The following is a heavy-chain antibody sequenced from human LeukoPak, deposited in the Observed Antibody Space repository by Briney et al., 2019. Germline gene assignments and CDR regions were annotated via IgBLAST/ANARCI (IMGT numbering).Heavy chain of an antibody. CDR1: GFTFSSFA. D-gene: IGHD3-10*01. J-gene: IGHJ3*02. Sequence: GGSLRLSCSASGFTFSSFAMTWVRQAPGKGLEWVSSIRGSGDGTYYANSVKGRLTISRDNSKNTLYLQMNSLRAEDTAVYYCAKDAAGSYPDAFDIWGQGTMVTVSS. CDR3: AKDAAGSYPDAFDI. V-gene: IGHV3-23*01. CDR2: IRGSGDGT.